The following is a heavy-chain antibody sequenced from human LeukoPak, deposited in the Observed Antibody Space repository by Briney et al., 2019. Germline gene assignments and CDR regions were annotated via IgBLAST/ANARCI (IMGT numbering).Heavy chain of an antibody. V-gene: IGHV3-21*01. D-gene: IGHD1-1*01. J-gene: IGHJ6*02. CDR3: ARPWNYYYYYGMDV. CDR2: ISSSSSYI. Sequence: GGSLRLSCAASGFTFSSYSMNWVRQAPGKGLEWVSSISSSSSYIYYADSVKGRFTISRDNAKNSLYLRMNSLRDEDTAVYYCARPWNYYYYYGMDVWGQGTTVTVSS. CDR1: GFTFSSYS.